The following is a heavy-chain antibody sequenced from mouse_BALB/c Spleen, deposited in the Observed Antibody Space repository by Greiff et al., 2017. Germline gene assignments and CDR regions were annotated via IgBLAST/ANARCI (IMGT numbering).Heavy chain of an antibody. CDR1: GFTFSSYG. CDR3: AREGDYGYSAWFAY. D-gene: IGHD2-2*01. Sequence: EVKLVESGGGLVQPGGSLKLSCAASGFTFSSYGMSWVRQTPDKRLELVATINSNGGSTYYPDSVKGRFTIYRDNAKNTLYLQMSSLKSEDTAMYYFAREGDYGYSAWFAYWGQGTLVTVSA. J-gene: IGHJ3*01. V-gene: IGHV5-6-3*01. CDR2: INSNGGST.